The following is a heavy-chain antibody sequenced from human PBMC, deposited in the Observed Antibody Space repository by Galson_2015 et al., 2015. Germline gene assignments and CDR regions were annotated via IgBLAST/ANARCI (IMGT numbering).Heavy chain of an antibody. D-gene: IGHD1-7*01. CDR2: IYSLGDT. Sequence: ATLPLTCAVAGASFRASYCCWRRPPPGGRVRWIGFIYSLGDTDYNPSLKSRSTISLDTSKNQFSLKLTSLTAADTAIYYCARGFTNYVNGVDVWGQGTTVIVSS. CDR3: ARGFTNYVNGVDV. CDR1: GASFRASY. V-gene: IGHV4-59*01. J-gene: IGHJ6*02.